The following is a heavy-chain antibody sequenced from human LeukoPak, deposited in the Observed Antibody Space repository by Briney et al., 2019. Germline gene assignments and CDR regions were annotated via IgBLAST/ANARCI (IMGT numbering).Heavy chain of an antibody. CDR3: ANLPYYYDSSGYYF. CDR2: ISYDGNNK. J-gene: IGHJ4*02. D-gene: IGHD3-22*01. V-gene: IGHV3-30*18. CDR1: GFTFGSYA. Sequence: GGSLRLSCAASGFTFGSYAMHWVRQAPGKGLEWVAVISYDGNNKYYADSVKGRFTASRDNSKNTLYLHMSTLSAEDTAVYYCANLPYYYDSSGYYFWGQGTLVTVSS.